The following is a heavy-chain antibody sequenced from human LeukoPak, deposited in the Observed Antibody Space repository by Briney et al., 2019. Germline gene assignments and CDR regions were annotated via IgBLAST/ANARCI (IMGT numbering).Heavy chain of an antibody. CDR2: IIPIFGTA. D-gene: IGHD1-26*01. CDR1: GGTFISYA. J-gene: IGHJ5*02. Sequence: SVKVSCKASGGTFISYAISWVRQAPGQGLEWMGGIIPIFGTANYAQKFQGRVTITADESTSTAYMELSSLRSEDTAVYYCARGRYSGSYYGWFDPWGQGTLVTVSS. V-gene: IGHV1-69*13. CDR3: ARGRYSGSYYGWFDP.